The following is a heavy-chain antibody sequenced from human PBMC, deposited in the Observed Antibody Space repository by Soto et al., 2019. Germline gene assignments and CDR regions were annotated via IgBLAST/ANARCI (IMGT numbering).Heavy chain of an antibody. CDR3: ARDQRRFGVVYGMDV. CDR2: IWYDGSNK. J-gene: IGHJ6*02. D-gene: IGHD3-3*01. Sequence: GESLKISCAASGFTFSSYGMHWVRQAPGKGLEWVAVIWYDGSNKYYADSVKGRFTISRDNSKNTLYLQMNSLRAEDTAVYYCARDQRRFGVVYGMDVWGQGTTVTVSS. CDR1: GFTFSSYG. V-gene: IGHV3-33*01.